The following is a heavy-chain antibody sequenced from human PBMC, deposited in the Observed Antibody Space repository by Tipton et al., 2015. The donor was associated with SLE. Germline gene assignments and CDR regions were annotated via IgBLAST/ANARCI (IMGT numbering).Heavy chain of an antibody. Sequence: TLSLTCTVSGDSISSGGYFWSWIRQHPGKGLEWIGYIYYSGSTYYNPSLKSRVTISVDTSKNQFSLKLSSVTAADTAVYYCARDVEGSVWYFDLWGRGTPVTVSS. CDR2: IYYSGST. J-gene: IGHJ2*01. V-gene: IGHV4-31*03. CDR1: GDSISSGGYF. CDR3: ARDVEGSVWYFDL.